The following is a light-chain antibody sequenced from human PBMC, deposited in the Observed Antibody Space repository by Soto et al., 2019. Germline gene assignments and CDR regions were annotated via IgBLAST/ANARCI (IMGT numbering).Light chain of an antibody. CDR2: GAS. Sequence: ILMTQSPATLSVSPGERATFSCRASQSVSSNLAWYQQKPGQAPRLLIYGASIRATGIPARFSGSGSGTEFTLTISTLQSEDFAIYYCQHYNNWPPWTFGQGTKVDNK. J-gene: IGKJ1*01. V-gene: IGKV3-15*01. CDR1: QSVSSN. CDR3: QHYNNWPPWT.